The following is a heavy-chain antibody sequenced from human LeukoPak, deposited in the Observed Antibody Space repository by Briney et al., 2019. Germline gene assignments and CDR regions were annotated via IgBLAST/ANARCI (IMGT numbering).Heavy chain of an antibody. Sequence: GGSLRLSCAASGFTFSSYAMSWVRQAPGKGLEWVSAISGSGGSTYYADSVKGRFTISRDNSKNTLYLQMNSLRAEDTAVYYCASGGYCSSTSCYGWFDPWGQGTLVTVSS. D-gene: IGHD2-2*01. CDR2: ISGSGGST. J-gene: IGHJ5*02. CDR3: ASGGYCSSTSCYGWFDP. CDR1: GFTFSSYA. V-gene: IGHV3-23*01.